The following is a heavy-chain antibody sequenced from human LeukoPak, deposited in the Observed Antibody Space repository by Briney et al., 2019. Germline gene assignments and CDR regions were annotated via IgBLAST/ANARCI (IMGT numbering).Heavy chain of an antibody. CDR3: TTSLTSGYYIDY. CDR1: GFTFNNAW. J-gene: IGHJ4*02. V-gene: IGHV3-15*01. Sequence: PGGSLRLYCAASGFTFNNAWMNWVRQTPGKGLEWVGRIKSKTDGGTIDYAALVKGRFTISRDDSKNTLFLQMNSLKTEDTALYYCTTSLTSGYYIDYWGQGTLVTVSS. D-gene: IGHD3-22*01. CDR2: IKSKTDGGTI.